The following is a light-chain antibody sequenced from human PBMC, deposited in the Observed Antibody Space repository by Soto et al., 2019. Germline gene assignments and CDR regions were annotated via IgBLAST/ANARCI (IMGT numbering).Light chain of an antibody. CDR2: DAS. J-gene: IGKJ1*01. CDR3: QQYGSSGT. V-gene: IGKV3-20*01. Sequence: IVLTQSPATLSLSPGERATLSCRASQSVSSYLAWYQQKPGQAPRLLIYDASNRATGIPDRLSGSGSGTDFTLTISRMEPEDFAVYYCQQYGSSGTFGQGTKVDIK. CDR1: QSVSSY.